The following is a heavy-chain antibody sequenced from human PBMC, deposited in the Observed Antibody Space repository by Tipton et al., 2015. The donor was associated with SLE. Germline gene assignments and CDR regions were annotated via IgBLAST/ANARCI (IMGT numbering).Heavy chain of an antibody. D-gene: IGHD6-13*01. CDR2: ISSSSTI. V-gene: IGHV3-48*01. J-gene: IGHJ4*02. Sequence: SLRLSCAASGFTFSSYSMNWVRQAPGKGLEWVSYISSSSTIYYADSVKGRFTISRDNAKNSLYLQMNSLRAEDTAVYYCARDHPGIAAAGPVDYWGQGTLVTVSS. CDR1: GFTFSSYS. CDR3: ARDHPGIAAAGPVDY.